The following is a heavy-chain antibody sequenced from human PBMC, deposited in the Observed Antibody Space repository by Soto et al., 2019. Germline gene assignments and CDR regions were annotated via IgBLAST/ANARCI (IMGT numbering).Heavy chain of an antibody. D-gene: IGHD3-22*01. Sequence: GGSAKFSSKPSGYTFISYRISWVRLALGQGLEWMGLISAYNGNTNYAQKLQGRVTMTTDTSTSTAYMEVSRLRSDDTAVYSSARIKIYYDSSGPFDYWGQGTMVPVSS. CDR1: GYTFISYR. CDR3: ARIKIYYDSSGPFDY. CDR2: ISAYNGNT. J-gene: IGHJ4*02. V-gene: IGHV1-18*01.